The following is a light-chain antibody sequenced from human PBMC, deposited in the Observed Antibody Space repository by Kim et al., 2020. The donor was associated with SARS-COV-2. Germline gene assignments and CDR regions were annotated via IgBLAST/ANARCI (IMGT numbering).Light chain of an antibody. CDR2: GAS. CDR3: QHNT. CDR1: ESISDN. Sequence: SPAILSGSAGERVTSSCRASESISDNLAWYQQKPGQAPRLLIYGASIRATGVPARFSGSGSGTDYTLTISSLQSEDFAVYYCQHNTFGGGTKLEI. J-gene: IGKJ4*01. V-gene: IGKV3-15*01.